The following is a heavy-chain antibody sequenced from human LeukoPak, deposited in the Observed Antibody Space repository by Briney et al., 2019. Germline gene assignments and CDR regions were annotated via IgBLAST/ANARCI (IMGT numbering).Heavy chain of an antibody. V-gene: IGHV3-53*01. D-gene: IGHD2-15*01. CDR3: ARGPLGGYFDY. Sequence: PGGSLRLSCAASGFTFSSYSMNWVRQAPGKGLEWVSVIYSGGSTYYADSVKGRFTISRDNSKNTLYLQMNSLRAEDTAVYYCARGPLGGYFDYWGQGTLVTVSS. J-gene: IGHJ4*02. CDR1: GFTFSSYS. CDR2: IYSGGST.